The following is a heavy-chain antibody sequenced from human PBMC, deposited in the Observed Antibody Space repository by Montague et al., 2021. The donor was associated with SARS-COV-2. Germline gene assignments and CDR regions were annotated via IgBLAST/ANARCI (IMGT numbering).Heavy chain of an antibody. J-gene: IGHJ3*02. CDR1: GYTFISYG. CDR2: ISAYNGNT. V-gene: IGHV1-18*04. CDR3: ARGFDYGDYHDAFDI. Sequence: SVKVSCKASGYTFISYGISWVRQAPGQGLEWMGWISAYNGNTNYAQKLQGRVTMTTDTSTSTAYMELRSPRSDDTAVYYCARGFDYGDYHDAFDIWGQGTMVTVSS. D-gene: IGHD4-17*01.